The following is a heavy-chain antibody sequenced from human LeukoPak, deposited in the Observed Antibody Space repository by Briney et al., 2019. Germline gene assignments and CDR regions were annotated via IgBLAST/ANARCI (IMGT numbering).Heavy chain of an antibody. D-gene: IGHD2/OR15-2a*01. CDR1: GFTFSNYA. Sequence: SGGSLRLSCAASGFTFSNYAMYWVRQAPGKGLEWVSGLSGTGDITYYTDSVKGRFTISRDNSKNTLYLEMNNLRAEDTALYYCAKRGNAISFFDPWGQGTLVTVSS. V-gene: IGHV3-23*01. J-gene: IGHJ5*02. CDR3: AKRGNAISFFDP. CDR2: LSGTGDIT.